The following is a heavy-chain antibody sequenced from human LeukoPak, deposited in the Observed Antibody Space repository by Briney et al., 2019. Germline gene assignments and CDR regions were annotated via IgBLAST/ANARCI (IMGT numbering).Heavy chain of an antibody. CDR3: ARDASMINFDY. CDR2: ITTSTGKP. D-gene: IGHD3-16*01. J-gene: IGHJ4*02. CDR1: GYTFTVYS. V-gene: IGHV7-4-1*02. Sequence: GASVKVSCKASGYTFTVYSINWLRQAPGQGLGWMGWITTSTGKPTYAQGFTGRFVFSLDTSVSTTYLHINSLKAEDTAVYYCARDASMINFDYWGQGSLVTVSS.